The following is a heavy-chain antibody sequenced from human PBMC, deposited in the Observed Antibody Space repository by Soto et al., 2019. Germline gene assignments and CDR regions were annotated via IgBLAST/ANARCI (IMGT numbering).Heavy chain of an antibody. D-gene: IGHD2-21*02. J-gene: IGHJ3*01. Sequence: AVEASCKESGYRFVSYQIDWVRQAPGQGFEWVALSKPDGGETQLAQGFQGRDTVTGETSTRTVYMEVSRLRSGDTAVYYCASMFHYDKSGFVGFLTALDVWGQGTKVTVSS. CDR2: SKPDGGET. CDR1: GYRFVSYQ. CDR3: ASMFHYDKSGFVGFLTALDV. V-gene: IGHV1-46*01.